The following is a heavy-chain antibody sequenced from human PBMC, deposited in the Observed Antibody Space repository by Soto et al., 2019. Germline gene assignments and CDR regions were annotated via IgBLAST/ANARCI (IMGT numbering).Heavy chain of an antibody. V-gene: IGHV1-24*01. Sequence: ASVKVSCKVSGYTLTELSMHWVRQAPGKGLEWMGGFDPEDGETIYAQKFQGRVTMTEETSTDTAYMELSSLRSEDTAVYYCATEASLIKYSGSYIDAFDIWGQGTMVTVSS. D-gene: IGHD1-26*01. CDR3: ATEASLIKYSGSYIDAFDI. CDR1: GYTLTELS. CDR2: FDPEDGET. J-gene: IGHJ3*02.